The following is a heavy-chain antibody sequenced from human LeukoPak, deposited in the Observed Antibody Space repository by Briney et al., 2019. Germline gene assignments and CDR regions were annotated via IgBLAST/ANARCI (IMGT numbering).Heavy chain of an antibody. Sequence: PGGSLRLSCAASGFTFSNYNMNWVRQTPGKGLEWVSSIIRDSIYTFYADSMKGRFTISRDNAKNSLSLQMNSLRAEDTAIYYCARDPYNGNYGDSYYYYMDVWGKGTTVTISS. CDR3: ARDPYNGNYGDSYYYYMDV. V-gene: IGHV3-21*01. CDR1: GFTFSNYN. J-gene: IGHJ6*03. CDR2: IIRDSIYT. D-gene: IGHD1-26*01.